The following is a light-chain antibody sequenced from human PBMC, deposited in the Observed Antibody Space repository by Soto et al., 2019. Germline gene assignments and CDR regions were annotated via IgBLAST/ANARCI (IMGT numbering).Light chain of an antibody. CDR2: KAS. CDR1: QSISSW. CDR3: QQYNSDAPYT. J-gene: IGKJ2*01. V-gene: IGKV1-5*03. Sequence: DIQMTQSPSTLSASVGDRVTITCRASQSISSWLAWYQQKPGKAPKLLIYKASSLESGVPSRFSGSGSGTEFTLTISSLQPDELATYYCQQYNSDAPYTFGQGTKVDIK.